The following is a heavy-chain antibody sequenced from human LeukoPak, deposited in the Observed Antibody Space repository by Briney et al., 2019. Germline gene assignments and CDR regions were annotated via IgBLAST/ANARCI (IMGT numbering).Heavy chain of an antibody. CDR2: ISGSGIK. CDR3: ARENYYGSGSYYGGTY. J-gene: IGHJ4*02. D-gene: IGHD3-10*01. CDR1: RFTFSSYE. V-gene: IGHV3-48*03. Sequence: GGSLRLSCAASRFTFSSYEMNWVRQAPGKGLEWVSYISGSGIKHYADSVKGRFTISRDNAKNSLYLQMNSLRAEDTAVYYCARENYYGSGSYYGGTYWGQGTLVTVSS.